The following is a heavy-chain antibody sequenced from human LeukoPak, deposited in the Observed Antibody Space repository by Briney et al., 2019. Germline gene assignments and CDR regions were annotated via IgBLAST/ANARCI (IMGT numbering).Heavy chain of an antibody. CDR3: VGNGYYSLDY. J-gene: IGHJ4*02. Sequence: SGTLSLTCAVSGVSISSNDWWSWVRQAPGEGLEWIAEIHRGGHTNYNPSLRSRVTISIDKSKNQFSLILSSVTAADTAVYFCVGNGYYSLDYWGQGTLVTVSS. CDR1: GVSISSNDW. D-gene: IGHD3-22*01. CDR2: IHRGGHT. V-gene: IGHV4-4*02.